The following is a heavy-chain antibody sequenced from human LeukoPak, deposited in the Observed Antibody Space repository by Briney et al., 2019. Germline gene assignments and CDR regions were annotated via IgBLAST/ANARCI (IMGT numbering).Heavy chain of an antibody. V-gene: IGHV3-53*01. D-gene: IGHD1-14*01. CDR2: LYSDGNT. CDR3: ARGVEPLAANTLAY. CDR1: GFTVITND. J-gene: IGHJ1*01. Sequence: PSGSLTLSCAASGFTVITNDMTWVRQAPGKGLEWVSVLYSDGNTKYADSVQGRVTISRDNSKNTLYLEMNSLSPDDTAVYYCARGVEPLAANTLAYWGQDPRDTVSS.